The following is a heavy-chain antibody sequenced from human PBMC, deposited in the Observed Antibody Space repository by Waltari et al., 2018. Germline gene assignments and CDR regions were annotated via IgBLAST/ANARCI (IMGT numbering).Heavy chain of an antibody. CDR1: GFTFGAYA. CDR3: TRGLLWFGDQQDFDY. Sequence: EVQLVESGGGLVQPGRSLRLSCTASGFTFGAYAMSWVRQAPGKGLEWVGFIRSKAYGGTTEYAASVKGRFTISRDDSKSIADLQMNSLKTEDTAVYYCTRGLLWFGDQQDFDYWGQGTLVTVSS. V-gene: IGHV3-49*04. D-gene: IGHD3-10*01. CDR2: IRSKAYGGTT. J-gene: IGHJ4*02.